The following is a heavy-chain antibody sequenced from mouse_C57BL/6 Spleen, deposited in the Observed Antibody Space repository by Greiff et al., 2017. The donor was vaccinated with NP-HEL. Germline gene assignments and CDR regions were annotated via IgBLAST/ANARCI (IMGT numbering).Heavy chain of an antibody. V-gene: IGHV1-59*01. CDR3: AREGYGMVFAY. CDR2: IDPSDSYT. D-gene: IGHD1-1*01. J-gene: IGHJ3*01. Sequence: QVQLQQSGAELVRPGPSVKLSCKASGYTFTSYWMHWVKQRPGQGLEWIGVIDPSDSYTNYNQKFKGKATLTVDTSSSTAYMQLSSLTSEDSAVYYCAREGYGMVFAYWGQGTLVTVSA. CDR1: GYTFTSYW.